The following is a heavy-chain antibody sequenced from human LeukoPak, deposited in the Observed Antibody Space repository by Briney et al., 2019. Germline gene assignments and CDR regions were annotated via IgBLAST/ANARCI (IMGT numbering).Heavy chain of an antibody. CDR2: ISYDGSNK. CDR3: AKEYGYDYNYFYSMDV. Sequence: GGSLRLSCAASGFTFSSYAMSWVRQAPGKGLEWVTFISYDGSNKYHADSVKGRFTISRDNSKNTVYLQMKSLRAEDTAVYFCAKEYGYDYNYFYSMDVWGKGTTVTISS. D-gene: IGHD1-1*01. CDR1: GFTFSSYA. J-gene: IGHJ6*03. V-gene: IGHV3-30*02.